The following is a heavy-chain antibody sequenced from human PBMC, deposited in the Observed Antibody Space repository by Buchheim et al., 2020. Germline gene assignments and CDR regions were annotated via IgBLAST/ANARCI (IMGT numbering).Heavy chain of an antibody. Sequence: EVQLVESGGGLVQPGGSLRLSCAASGFTFNNYAMSWIRQAPGKGLEWVSSISSSDGSTYYADSVKGRFTISRDNSKNVLFFQMNSLRADDTAVYYCAKLYSSSWYNLDYWGQGTL. CDR2: ISSSDGST. CDR3: AKLYSSSWYNLDY. V-gene: IGHV3-23*04. D-gene: IGHD6-13*01. J-gene: IGHJ4*02. CDR1: GFTFNNYA.